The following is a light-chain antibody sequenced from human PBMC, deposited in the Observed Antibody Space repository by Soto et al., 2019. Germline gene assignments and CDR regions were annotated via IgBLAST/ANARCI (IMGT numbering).Light chain of an antibody. Sequence: ETVMTQSPATLSVSPGERATLSCRASQSVSSNLAWYQQKPGQAPRLLIYGASTRATGIPARFSGSGSGTEFTLTISSLQSAYLAVYRCQQYNNRPPLTFGGGTKVEIK. CDR3: QQYNNRPPLT. CDR2: GAS. CDR1: QSVSSN. J-gene: IGKJ4*01. V-gene: IGKV3-15*01.